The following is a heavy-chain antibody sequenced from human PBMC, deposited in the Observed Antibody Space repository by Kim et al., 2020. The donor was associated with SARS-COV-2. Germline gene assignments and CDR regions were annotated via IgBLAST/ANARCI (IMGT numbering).Heavy chain of an antibody. V-gene: IGHV4-31*03. Sequence: SETLSLTCTVSGGSISSGGYYWSWIRQHPGKGLEWIGYIYYSGSTYYNPSLKSRVTISVDTSKNQFSLKLSSVTAADTAVYYCARAYDILTGYPFDYWGQGTLVTVSS. CDR3: ARAYDILTGYPFDY. D-gene: IGHD3-9*01. J-gene: IGHJ4*02. CDR1: GGSISSGGYY. CDR2: IYYSGST.